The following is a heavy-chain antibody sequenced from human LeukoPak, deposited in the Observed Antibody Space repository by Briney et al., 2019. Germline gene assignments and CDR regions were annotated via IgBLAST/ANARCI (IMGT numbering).Heavy chain of an antibody. CDR2: ISYDGSNK. V-gene: IGHV3-30*14. CDR1: GFTFSSYA. J-gene: IGHJ3*02. Sequence: PGRSLRLSCAASGFTFSSYAMHWVRQAPGKGLEWVAVISYDGSNKYYADSVKGRFTISRDNSKNTLYLQMNSLRAEDTAVYYCARAGGPPGAVDIWGQGTMVTVSS. CDR3: ARAGGPPGAVDI. D-gene: IGHD3-16*01.